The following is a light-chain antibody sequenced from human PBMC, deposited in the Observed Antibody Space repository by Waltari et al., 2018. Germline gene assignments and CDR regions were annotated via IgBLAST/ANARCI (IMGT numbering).Light chain of an antibody. CDR1: QSISSY. CDR2: AAS. CDR3: PQSYSTLLT. V-gene: IGKV1-39*01. J-gene: IGKJ4*01. Sequence: DIQMTQSPSSLSASVGDRVTITCRASQSISSYLNWYQQKPGKAPKLLIYAASSLQRGVPSRFSGSGSGTDFTLTISSLQPEDLETYYCPQSYSTLLTFGGGTKVEIK.